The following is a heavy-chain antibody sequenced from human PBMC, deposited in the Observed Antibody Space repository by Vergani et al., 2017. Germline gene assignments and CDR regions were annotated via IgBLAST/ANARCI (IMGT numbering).Heavy chain of an antibody. CDR3: AKDCYDILTGPYGMDV. CDR2: IRYEGSNK. D-gene: IGHD3-9*01. CDR1: GFTFSSYG. V-gene: IGHV3-30*02. J-gene: IGHJ6*02. Sequence: QVQLVESGGGVVQPGGSLRLSCAASGFTFSSYGMHWVRQAPGKGLEWVAFIRYEGSNKYYADAVKGRFTISRDNSKNTLYLQMNSLRAEDTAVYYCAKDCYDILTGPYGMDVWGQGTTVTVSS.